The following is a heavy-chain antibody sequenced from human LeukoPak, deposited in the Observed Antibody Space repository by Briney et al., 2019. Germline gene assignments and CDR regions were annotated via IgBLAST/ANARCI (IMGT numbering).Heavy chain of an antibody. CDR1: GYSFTNHW. V-gene: IGHV5-51*01. J-gene: IGHJ4*02. CDR2: IYPGDSDT. CDR3: ARAQKPAAGIAVAVGY. Sequence: GESLKISCKGSGYSFTNHWIGWVRQMPGKGLEWMGIIYPGDSDTRYSPSFQGQVTISPDKSLSTAYLQWSSLKASDTAMYYCARAQKPAAGIAVAVGYWGQGTLVTVSS. D-gene: IGHD6-19*01.